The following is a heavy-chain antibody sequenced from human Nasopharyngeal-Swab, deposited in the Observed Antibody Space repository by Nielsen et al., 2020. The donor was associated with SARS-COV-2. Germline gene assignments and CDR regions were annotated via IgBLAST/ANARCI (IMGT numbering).Heavy chain of an antibody. Sequence: SATLSLTCAVSGGSISRSNWWSWVRQPPGKGLEWIGEIYNSGSTNYNPSLKSRVTISVDKSKNQFSLKLSSVTAAATAVYYCARAIVVVVAATRPGDWFDPWGQGTLVTVSS. V-gene: IGHV4-4*02. CDR3: ARAIVVVVAATRPGDWFDP. CDR1: GGSISRSNW. J-gene: IGHJ5*02. CDR2: IYNSGST. D-gene: IGHD2-15*01.